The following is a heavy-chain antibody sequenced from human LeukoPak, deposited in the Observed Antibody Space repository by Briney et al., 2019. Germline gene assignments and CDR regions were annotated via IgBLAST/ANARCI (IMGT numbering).Heavy chain of an antibody. Sequence: SVKVSCKASGGTFSSYAISWVRQAPGQGLEWMGRIIPILGIANYAQKFQGRVTITADESTSTAYMELSSLRSEDTAVYYCARCRTAGGSYETFDIWGQGTMVTVSS. CDR3: ARCRTAGGSYETFDI. V-gene: IGHV1-69*04. CDR1: GGTFSSYA. CDR2: IIPILGIA. D-gene: IGHD1-26*01. J-gene: IGHJ3*02.